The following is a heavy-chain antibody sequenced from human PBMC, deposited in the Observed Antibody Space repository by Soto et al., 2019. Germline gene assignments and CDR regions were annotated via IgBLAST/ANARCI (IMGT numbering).Heavy chain of an antibody. D-gene: IGHD3-16*01. CDR3: AVNMI. J-gene: IGHJ4*02. CDR1: GFTFSTYA. CDR2: ITGSGGRT. V-gene: IGHV3-23*01. Sequence: GGSLRLPCTASGFTFSTYAMNWVRQAPGKGLEWVSGITGSGGRTYYADSVKGRFTISRDNSKNTLYLQMNSLRAEDTAVYYCAVNMIWGQGTLVTVSS.